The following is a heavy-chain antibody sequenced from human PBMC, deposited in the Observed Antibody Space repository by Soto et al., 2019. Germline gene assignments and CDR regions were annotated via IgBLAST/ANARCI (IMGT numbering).Heavy chain of an antibody. CDR2: IYYSGST. V-gene: IGHV4-30-4*01. CDR3: ARNFWSGYYMDY. CDR1: GGSISSGEYY. Sequence: SEPLSVACPVGGGSISSGEYYRRWIRQPPGKGLEWIGYIYYSGSTYYNPSLKSRVTISVDTSKNQFSLKLSSVTAADTAVYYCARNFWSGYYMDYWGQGTLVTVSS. J-gene: IGHJ4*02. D-gene: IGHD3-3*01.